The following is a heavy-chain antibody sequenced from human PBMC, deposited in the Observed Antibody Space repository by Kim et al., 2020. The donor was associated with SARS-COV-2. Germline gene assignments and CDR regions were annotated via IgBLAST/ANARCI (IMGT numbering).Heavy chain of an antibody. V-gene: IGHV4-39*01. CDR3: ARFVGGRAAPAFWGFDP. CDR1: GGSISSSSYY. J-gene: IGHJ5*02. Sequence: SETPSLTCTVSGGSISSSSYYWGWIRQPPGKGLEWIGSIYYSGSTYYNPSLKSRVTISVDTSKNQFSLKLSSVTAADTAVYYCARFVGGRAAPAFWGFDPWGQGTLVTVSS. D-gene: IGHD6-13*01. CDR2: IYYSGST.